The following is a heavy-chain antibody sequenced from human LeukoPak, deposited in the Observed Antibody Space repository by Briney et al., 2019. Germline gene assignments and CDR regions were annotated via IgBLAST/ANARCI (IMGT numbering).Heavy chain of an antibody. Sequence: PSETLSLTCTVSGGSISSSSYYWAWIRQPPGKGLEWIGSIYFSGNTYYNPSLKSRVTISVDTSKNQFSLKLSSVTAADTAVYYCARHHGFPTTVNWFDPWGQGILVTVSS. CDR3: ARHHGFPTTVNWFDP. CDR2: IYFSGNT. CDR1: GGSISSSSYY. D-gene: IGHD4-17*01. V-gene: IGHV4-39*01. J-gene: IGHJ5*02.